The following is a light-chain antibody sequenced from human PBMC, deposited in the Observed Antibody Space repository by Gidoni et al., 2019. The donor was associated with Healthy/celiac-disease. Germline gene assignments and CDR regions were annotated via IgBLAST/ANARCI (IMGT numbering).Light chain of an antibody. CDR3: QQSYSTRVT. V-gene: IGKV1-39*01. J-gene: IGKJ3*01. CDR2: AAS. Sequence: DIQMTQSPSSLSASLGDRVTITCRASQSISSYLNWYQQKPGKAPKLLIYAASSLQSGVPSRFSGSGSGTDFTLTISSLQPEDFATYYCQQSYSTRVTFXXXTKXDIK. CDR1: QSISSY.